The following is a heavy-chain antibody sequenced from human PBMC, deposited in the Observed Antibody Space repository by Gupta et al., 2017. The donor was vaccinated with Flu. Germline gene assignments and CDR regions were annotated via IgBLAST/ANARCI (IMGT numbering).Heavy chain of an antibody. V-gene: IGHV4-59*01. CDR3: ARSIAARSNWFDP. CDR2: IYYSGST. D-gene: IGHD6-6*01. J-gene: IGHJ5*02. Sequence: GLEWIGYIYYSGSTNYNPSLKSRVTISVDTSKNQFSLKLSSVTAADTAVYYCARSIAARSNWFDPWGQGTLVTVSS.